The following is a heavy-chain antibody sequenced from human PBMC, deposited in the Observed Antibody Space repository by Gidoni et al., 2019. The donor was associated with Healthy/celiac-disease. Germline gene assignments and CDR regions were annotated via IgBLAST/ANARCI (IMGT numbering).Heavy chain of an antibody. CDR1: GGSISSSNW. V-gene: IGHV4-4*02. J-gene: IGHJ5*02. D-gene: IGHD2-15*01. Sequence: QVQLQESGPGLVTPSGTLSLTCAVSGGSISSSNWWSWVRQPPGKGLEWIGEIYHSGSTNYNPSLKSRVTISVDKSKNQFSLKLSSVTAADTAVYYCARDCILNSGGSCYPVGWFDPWGQGTLVTVSS. CDR2: IYHSGST. CDR3: ARDCILNSGGSCYPVGWFDP.